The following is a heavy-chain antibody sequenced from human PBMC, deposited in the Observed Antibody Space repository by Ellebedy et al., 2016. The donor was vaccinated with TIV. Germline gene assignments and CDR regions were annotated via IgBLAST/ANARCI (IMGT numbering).Heavy chain of an antibody. D-gene: IGHD2-15*01. V-gene: IGHV3-11*03. Sequence: GESLKISCAASGFTFSDYYMSWIRQAPGKGLEWVSYISSSSSSTNYADSVKGRFNISRDNSKNSLYLRMNSLKTEDTAVYYCTGFVGRGINFRWLDYWGQGSLVTVSS. CDR1: GFTFSDYY. J-gene: IGHJ4*02. CDR2: ISSSSSST. CDR3: TGFVGRGINFRWLDY.